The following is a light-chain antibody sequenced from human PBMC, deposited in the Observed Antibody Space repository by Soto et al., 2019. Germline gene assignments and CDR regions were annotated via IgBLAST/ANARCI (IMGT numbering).Light chain of an antibody. CDR1: QSVSSN. Sequence: IVMTQSPATLSVSPGERSTLSCRASQSVSSNLAWYQQKPGQAPRLLIYGASTRATDIPARISGSGSGTEFTLTISSLQSEDCAVYYCQQYNKWPRTFGQGTKVDIK. CDR2: GAS. CDR3: QQYNKWPRT. J-gene: IGKJ1*01. V-gene: IGKV3-15*01.